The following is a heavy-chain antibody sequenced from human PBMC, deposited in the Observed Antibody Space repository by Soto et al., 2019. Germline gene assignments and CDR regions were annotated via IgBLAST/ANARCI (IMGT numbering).Heavy chain of an antibody. V-gene: IGHV4-31*03. J-gene: IGHJ6*02. D-gene: IGHD1-26*01. CDR3: ASGTEVSPSWDV. CDR2: IYYSGST. CDR1: GGSISSGGYY. Sequence: SETLSLTCTVSGGSISSGGYYWSWIRQHPGKGLEWIGLIYYSGSTYYNPSLKSRVTISVDTSKNQFSLKLSSVTAADTAVYYCASGTEVSPSWDVWGQGTTVTVS.